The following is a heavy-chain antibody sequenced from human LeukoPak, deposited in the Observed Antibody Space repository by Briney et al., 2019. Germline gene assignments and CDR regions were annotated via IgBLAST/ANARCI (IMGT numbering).Heavy chain of an antibody. J-gene: IGHJ6*03. CDR1: GFTFSSYA. Sequence: PGGSLRLSCAASGFTFSSYAMSWVRQAPGKGLEWVSAISGSGSSTYYADSVKGRFTISRDNSKNTLYLQMNSLRAEDTAVYYCAKTAQLVPYYYYYMDVWGKGTTVTVSS. CDR2: ISGSGSST. D-gene: IGHD6-6*01. V-gene: IGHV3-23*01. CDR3: AKTAQLVPYYYYYMDV.